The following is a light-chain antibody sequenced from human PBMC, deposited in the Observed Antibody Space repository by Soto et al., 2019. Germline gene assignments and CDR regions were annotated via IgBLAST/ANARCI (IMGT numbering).Light chain of an antibody. V-gene: IGLV1-44*01. Sequence: QSVLTQPPSESGTPGQRVTISCSGSSSNIGSNSVSWFQQLPGTAPKLLISNSNQWPSGVPGRFSGSKSGTSASLAISGLQSEDEADYFCAAWDASLNAWVFGGGTKVTVL. CDR3: AAWDASLNAWV. CDR2: NSN. J-gene: IGLJ3*02. CDR1: SSNIGSNS.